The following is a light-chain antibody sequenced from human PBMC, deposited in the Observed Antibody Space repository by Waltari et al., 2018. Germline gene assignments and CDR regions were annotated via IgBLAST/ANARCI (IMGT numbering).Light chain of an antibody. Sequence: QSALTQPASVSGSPGQSLTISCPGTSSDVGGYNFVSWYQQHPGGAPRLMIYCVTNRPSGVSIRFSGSKSGNTASLTISGLQPEDEAYYYCSSYTTSDTLIFAGGTKLTVL. CDR1: SSDVGGYNF. J-gene: IGLJ2*01. V-gene: IGLV2-14*03. CDR3: SSYTTSDTLI. CDR2: CVT.